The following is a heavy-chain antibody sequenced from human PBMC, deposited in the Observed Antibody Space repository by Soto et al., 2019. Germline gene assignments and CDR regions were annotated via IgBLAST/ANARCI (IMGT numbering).Heavy chain of an antibody. CDR1: GFTFSSYS. CDR2: ISSSSSTI. Sequence: PGGSLRLSCAASGFTFSSYSMNWVRQAPGKGLEWVSYISSSSSTIYYADSVKGRFTISRDNAKNSLYLQMNSLRAEDTAVYYCAREDCSGGSCYSVDDAFDIWGQGTMVTVSS. J-gene: IGHJ3*02. D-gene: IGHD2-15*01. CDR3: AREDCSGGSCYSVDDAFDI. V-gene: IGHV3-48*01.